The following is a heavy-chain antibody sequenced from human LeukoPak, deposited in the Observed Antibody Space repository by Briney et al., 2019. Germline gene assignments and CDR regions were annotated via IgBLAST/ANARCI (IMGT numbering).Heavy chain of an antibody. CDR3: ARYIMPGPSGWFDP. CDR2: IYYSGST. D-gene: IGHD2-2*01. Sequence: SQTLSLTCTVSGCSISSGGYYWSWIRQHPGKGLEWIGYIYYSGSTYYNPSLKSRVTISVDTSKNQFSLKLSSVTAADTAVYYCARYIMPGPSGWFDPWGQGTLVTVSS. CDR1: GCSISSGGYY. V-gene: IGHV4-31*03. J-gene: IGHJ5*02.